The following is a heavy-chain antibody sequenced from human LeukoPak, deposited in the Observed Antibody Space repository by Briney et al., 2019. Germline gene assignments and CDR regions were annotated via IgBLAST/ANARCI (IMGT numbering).Heavy chain of an antibody. CDR3: ARDRGGYYYDSSGYYGDYYYYGMDV. CDR1: GGSISSYY. D-gene: IGHD3-22*01. CDR2: IYYSGST. V-gene: IGHV4-59*01. J-gene: IGHJ6*02. Sequence: NPSETLSLTCTVSGGSISSYYWSWIRQPPGKGLEWIGYIYYSGSTNYNPSLKSRVTISVDTSKNQFSLKLSSVTAADTAVYYCARDRGGYYYDSSGYYGDYYYYGMDVWGQGTTVTVSS.